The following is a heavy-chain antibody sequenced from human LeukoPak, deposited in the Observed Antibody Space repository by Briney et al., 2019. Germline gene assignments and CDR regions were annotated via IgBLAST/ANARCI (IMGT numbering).Heavy chain of an antibody. D-gene: IGHD2-2*01. CDR2: INHSGST. Sequence: SETLSLTCAVYGGSFSGYYWSWIRQPPGKGLEWIGEINHSGSTNYNPSLKSRVTISVDTSKNQFSLKLSSVTAADTAVYYCASDGGYCGSTSCYYKWFDPWGQGTLVTVSS. V-gene: IGHV4-34*01. CDR1: GGSFSGYY. CDR3: ASDGGYCGSTSCYYKWFDP. J-gene: IGHJ5*02.